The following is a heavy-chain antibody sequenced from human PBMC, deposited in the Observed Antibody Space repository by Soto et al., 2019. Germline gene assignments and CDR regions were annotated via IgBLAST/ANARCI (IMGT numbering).Heavy chain of an antibody. D-gene: IGHD6-19*01. V-gene: IGHV4-59*01. CDR3: ARGGWYEDY. CDR1: GGSISGFY. J-gene: IGHJ4*02. Sequence: QVQLQESGPGLVKPSETLSLTCTVSGGSISGFYWSWFRQPPGKGLEWIGYMDYSGTTNYNSSLKXRXTKXVDTSKNQFSLNLNSVTAADTAVYYCARGGWYEDYWGQGTLVTVSP. CDR2: MDYSGTT.